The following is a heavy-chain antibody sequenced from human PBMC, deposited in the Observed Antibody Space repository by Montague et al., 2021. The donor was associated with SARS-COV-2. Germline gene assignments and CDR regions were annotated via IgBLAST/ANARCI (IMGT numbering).Heavy chain of an antibody. CDR1: GFSLSSSGVG. V-gene: IGHV2-5*02. J-gene: IGHJ4*02. Sequence: ALVKPTQTLTLTCTFSGFSLSSSGVGVGWIRQPPGKAPEWLALIYWDDDTRYSPPLKSRLTVTKGTSKNQVVLTLTNMDTVDTATYFCAHIRRMYYFDDWGQGTLVTVSS. CDR3: AHIRRMYYFDD. CDR2: IYWDDDT. D-gene: IGHD2/OR15-2a*01.